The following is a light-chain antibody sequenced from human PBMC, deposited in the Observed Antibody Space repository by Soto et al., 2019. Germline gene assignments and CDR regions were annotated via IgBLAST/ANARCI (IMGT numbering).Light chain of an antibody. CDR2: GAS. J-gene: IGKJ1*01. CDR1: QSVSNN. CDR3: QHYDSLPIT. Sequence: EIVMTQSPATLSVSPGERATLSCRASQSVSNNLAWYQQKPGQAPRLLIYGASTRATGIPARFSGSGSGTEFTLTISRLEPEDFAVFYCQHYDSLPITFGQGTKVDIK. V-gene: IGKV3-15*01.